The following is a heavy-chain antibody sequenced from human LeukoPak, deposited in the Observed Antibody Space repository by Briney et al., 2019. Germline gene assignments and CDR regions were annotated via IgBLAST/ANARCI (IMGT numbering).Heavy chain of an antibody. Sequence: PSETLSLTCTVSGGSISSYYWGWIRQPPGKGLEWIGTIYYSGNTYYNPSLKSRLTIFVDTSKNQFSLNLSSVTAADTGVYYCARQFYDNGPAYYYWGQGTLVTVSS. J-gene: IGHJ4*02. CDR2: IYYSGNT. D-gene: IGHD2/OR15-2a*01. V-gene: IGHV4-39*01. CDR3: ARQFYDNGPAYYY. CDR1: GGSISSYY.